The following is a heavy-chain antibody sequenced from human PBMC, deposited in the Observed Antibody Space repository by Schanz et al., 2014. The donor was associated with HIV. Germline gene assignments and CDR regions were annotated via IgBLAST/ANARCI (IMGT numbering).Heavy chain of an antibody. Sequence: QVQLREGGGGEGKPGRSLRRKGAASGSTFSSRGMHWVREGKGKGLEWMAVIWDDGSSKYYADAVKGRFSISRDNSKNTLYLQMNSLTLEDTAVYYCAKEGEEGFGELLDWYCDLWGRGTPVAVSS. V-gene: IGHV3-33*06. CDR3: AKEGEEGFGELLDWYCDL. CDR1: GSTFSSRG. J-gene: IGHJ2*01. CDR2: IWDDGSSK. D-gene: IGHD3-10*01.